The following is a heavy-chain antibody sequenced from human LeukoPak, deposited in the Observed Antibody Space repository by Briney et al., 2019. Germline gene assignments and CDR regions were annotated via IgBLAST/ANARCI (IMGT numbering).Heavy chain of an antibody. Sequence: ASVKVSCKASGGTFSSYAISWVRQAPGQGLEWMGGIIPIFGTANYAQKFQGRVTITADESTSTAYMELSSLRSEDTAVYYCARGTRSWELPDYWGQGTLVTVSS. CDR1: GGTFSSYA. D-gene: IGHD1-26*01. CDR2: IIPIFGTA. J-gene: IGHJ4*02. V-gene: IGHV1-69*13. CDR3: ARGTRSWELPDY.